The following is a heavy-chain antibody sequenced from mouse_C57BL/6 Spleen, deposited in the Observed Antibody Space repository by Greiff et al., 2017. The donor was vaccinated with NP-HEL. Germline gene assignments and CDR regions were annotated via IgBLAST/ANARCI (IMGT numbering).Heavy chain of an antibody. CDR1: GFTFSSYG. J-gene: IGHJ4*01. CDR2: ISSGGSYT. Sequence: EVKLVESGGDLVKPGGSLKLSCAASGFTFSSYGMSWVRQTPDKRLEWVATISSGGSYTYYLDSVKGRFTISRDNAKNTLYLQMSSLKSEDTAMYYCARDYGTYYYAMDYWGQGTSVTVSS. V-gene: IGHV5-6*01. D-gene: IGHD2-1*01. CDR3: ARDYGTYYYAMDY.